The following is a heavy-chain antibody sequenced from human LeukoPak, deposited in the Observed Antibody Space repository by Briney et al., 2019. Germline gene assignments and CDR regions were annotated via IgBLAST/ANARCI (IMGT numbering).Heavy chain of an antibody. V-gene: IGHV2-70*11. CDR1: GFSLSTSGMC. D-gene: IGHD6-19*01. CDR3: ARSMIAVAGTYFDY. J-gene: IGHJ4*02. Sequence: SGPALVKPIQTLTLTCTFSGFSLSTSGMCVSWIRQPPGKALEWLARIDWDDDKYYSTSLKTRLTISKDTSKNQVVLTMTNMDPVDTATYYCARSMIAVAGTYFDYWGQGTLVTVSS. CDR2: IDWDDDK.